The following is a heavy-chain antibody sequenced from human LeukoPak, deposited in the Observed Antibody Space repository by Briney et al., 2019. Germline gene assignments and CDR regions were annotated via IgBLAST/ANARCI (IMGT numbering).Heavy chain of an antibody. V-gene: IGHV4-34*01. CDR2: INQSGST. Sequence: SETLSLTCAVYGGSFSGYYWSWIRQPPGKGLEWIGEINQSGSTNYNPSLKSRVTISLDTSKNQFSLKLSSVTAADTAVYYCAGGIRAAAAGSGTDYWGQGTLVTVSS. J-gene: IGHJ4*02. CDR3: AGGIRAAAAGSGTDY. D-gene: IGHD6-13*01. CDR1: GGSFSGYY.